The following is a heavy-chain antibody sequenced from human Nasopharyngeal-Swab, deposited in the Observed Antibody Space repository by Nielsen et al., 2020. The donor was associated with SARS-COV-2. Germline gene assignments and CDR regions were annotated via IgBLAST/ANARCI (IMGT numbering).Heavy chain of an antibody. V-gene: IGHV3-7*01. Sequence: GESLKISCAASGFTFSNYWMSWVRQAPGKGLEWVANIKQDGSEKYYVDSVKGRFTISRDNAKNSLYLQMNSLRAEDSALYYCARDIWLRPESNNAFDVWGQGTMVIVSS. CDR1: GFTFSNYW. D-gene: IGHD5-12*01. CDR2: IKQDGSEK. J-gene: IGHJ3*01. CDR3: ARDIWLRPESNNAFDV.